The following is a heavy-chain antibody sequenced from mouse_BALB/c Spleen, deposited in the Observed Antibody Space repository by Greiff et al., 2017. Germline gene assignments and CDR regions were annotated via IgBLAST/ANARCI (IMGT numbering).Heavy chain of an antibody. V-gene: IGHV7-3*02. J-gene: IGHJ2*01. Sequence: EVMLVESGGGLVQPGGSLRLSCATSGFTFTDYYMSWVRQPPGKALEWLGFIRNKANGYTTEYSASVKGRFTISRDNSQSILYLQMNTLRAEDSATYYCARDKTGTSWGQGTTLTVSS. CDR1: GFTFTDYY. D-gene: IGHD4-1*01. CDR3: ARDKTGTS. CDR2: IRNKANGYTT.